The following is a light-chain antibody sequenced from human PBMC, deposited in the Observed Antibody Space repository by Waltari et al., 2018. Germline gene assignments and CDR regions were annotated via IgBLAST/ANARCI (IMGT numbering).Light chain of an antibody. V-gene: IGKV1-33*01. J-gene: IGKJ4*01. CDR1: QDISNY. Sequence: DIQMTQSPSSLSASVGDRVTITCQASQDISNYLNWNQQKPGNATKFLIYDASNLETGVPSRFSGSGSGTDFTFAISSLQPEDIATYYCQQYDNLPLTFGGWTKVEIK. CDR3: QQYDNLPLT. CDR2: DAS.